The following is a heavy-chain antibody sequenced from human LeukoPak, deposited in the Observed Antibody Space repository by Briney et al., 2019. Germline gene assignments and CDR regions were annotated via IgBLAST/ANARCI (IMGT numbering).Heavy chain of an antibody. Sequence: ASVEVSCKASGYTFTSYGISWVRQAPGQGLEWMGWISAYNGNTNYAQKLQGRVTMTTDTSTSTAYMELRSLRSDDTAVYYCARDQVPHIVVVTATLDYWGQGTLVTVSS. V-gene: IGHV1-18*01. CDR1: GYTFTSYG. CDR2: ISAYNGNT. CDR3: ARDQVPHIVVVTATLDY. D-gene: IGHD2-21*02. J-gene: IGHJ4*02.